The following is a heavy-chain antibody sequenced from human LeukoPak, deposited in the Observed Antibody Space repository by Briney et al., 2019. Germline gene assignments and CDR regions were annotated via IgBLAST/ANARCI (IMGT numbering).Heavy chain of an antibody. J-gene: IGHJ6*04. Sequence: GGSLSLSCAASGFTFSSYNMNWVRQAPGKGLEWVSSITSDSRYMYYADSVKGRFTISRDNAKNSLNLQMNSLRAEDTAVYYCAELGITMIGGVWGKGTTVTISS. D-gene: IGHD3-10*02. CDR1: GFTFSSYN. CDR3: AELGITMIGGV. CDR2: ITSDSRYM. V-gene: IGHV3-21*01.